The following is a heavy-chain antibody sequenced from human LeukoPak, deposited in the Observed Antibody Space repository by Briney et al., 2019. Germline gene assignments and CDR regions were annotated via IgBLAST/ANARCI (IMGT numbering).Heavy chain of an antibody. V-gene: IGHV1-2*02. J-gene: IGHJ4*02. CDR3: ARAGYNSSWYYLDY. Sequence: GASVKVSCKASGYTFTGYYMHWVRQAPGQGLEWMGWINPDSGGTNYAQKFQGRVTMTRDTSISTAYMELSRLRSDDTAVYYCARAGYNSSWYYLDYWGQGALVTVSS. CDR1: GYTFTGYY. CDR2: INPDSGGT. D-gene: IGHD6-13*01.